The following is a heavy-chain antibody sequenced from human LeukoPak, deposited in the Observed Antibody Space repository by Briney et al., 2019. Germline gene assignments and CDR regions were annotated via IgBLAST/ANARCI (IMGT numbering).Heavy chain of an antibody. CDR2: IYYSGST. CDR3: ARVAYSGTYSWFHP. CDR1: GGSISSYY. V-gene: IGHV4-59*08. D-gene: IGHD1-26*01. Sequence: SETLSLTCTVSGGSISSYYWSWIRQPPGKGLEWIGYIYYSGSTNYNPSLKSRVTISVDTSKNQFSLKLSSVTAADTAVYYCARVAYSGTYSWFHPWGQGSLVTVSS. J-gene: IGHJ5*02.